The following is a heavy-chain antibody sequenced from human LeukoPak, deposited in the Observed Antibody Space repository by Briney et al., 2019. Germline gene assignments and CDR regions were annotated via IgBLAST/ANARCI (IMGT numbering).Heavy chain of an antibody. Sequence: GGSLRLSCAASGFTFSSYYMSWIRQAPGKGLEWISYISSSGNIIHYADSVEGRFTISRDNAKNSLYLQMSSLRAEDTAVYYCARAQRELLRFDYWGQGTLVTVSS. CDR2: ISSSGNII. D-gene: IGHD1-26*01. J-gene: IGHJ4*02. CDR3: ARAQRELLRFDY. V-gene: IGHV3-11*04. CDR1: GFTFSSYY.